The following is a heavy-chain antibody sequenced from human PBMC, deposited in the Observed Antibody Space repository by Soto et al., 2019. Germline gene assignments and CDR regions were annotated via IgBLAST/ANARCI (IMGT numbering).Heavy chain of an antibody. CDR2: INSGGGST. CDR3: ARDLAGLTTVLYFYGMDV. CDR1: GYTFTNYY. J-gene: IGHJ6*02. V-gene: IGHV1-46*01. D-gene: IGHD4-4*01. Sequence: QVQLVQSGAEVKKPGASVKVSCKASGYTFTNYYIYWVRQAPGQGLEWMGIINSGGGSTSYAQKCQGRVTMTSDTATSTGYMGLSSLRSEDTAVYYCARDLAGLTTVLYFYGMDVWGQGTTVTVSS.